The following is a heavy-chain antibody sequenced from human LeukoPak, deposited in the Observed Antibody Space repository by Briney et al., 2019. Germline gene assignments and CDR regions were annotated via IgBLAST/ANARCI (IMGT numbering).Heavy chain of an antibody. D-gene: IGHD1-1*01. CDR3: ARAQLFDY. V-gene: IGHV3-64*01. J-gene: IGHJ4*02. CDR2: ISSNGGST. Sequence: GGSLRLSCAASGFTFSSYAMHWVRQAPGKGLEYVSAISSNGGSTSYANSVKGRFTISRDNSKNTLYLQMGSLRAEDMAVYYCARAQLFDYWGQGTLVTVSS. CDR1: GFTFSSYA.